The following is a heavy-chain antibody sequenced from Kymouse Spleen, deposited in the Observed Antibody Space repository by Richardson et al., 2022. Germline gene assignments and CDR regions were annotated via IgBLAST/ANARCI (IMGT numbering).Heavy chain of an antibody. CDR2: IYYSGST. V-gene: IGHV4-39*01. CDR1: GGSISSSSYY. J-gene: IGHJ6*02. Sequence: QLQLQESGPGLVKPSETLSLTCTVSGGSISSSSYYWGWIRQPPGKGLEWIGSIYYSGSTYYNPSLKSRVTISVDTSKNQFSLKLSSVTAADTAVYYCARHRSSSWFEDYYYYGMDVWGQGTTVTVSS. CDR3: ARHRSSSWFEDYYYYGMDV. D-gene: IGHD6-13*01.